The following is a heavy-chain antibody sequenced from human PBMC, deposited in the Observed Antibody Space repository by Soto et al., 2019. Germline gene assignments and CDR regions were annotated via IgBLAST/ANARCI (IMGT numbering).Heavy chain of an antibody. V-gene: IGHV3-73*02. CDR3: TRDLFSYDYSGILWFDP. Sequence: EVQLVASGGGLVQPGGSLKLSCAASGFAFSGSAMYWVRQASGKGPEWVGRSRSKGHNYATEYAASVKGRFTISRDDSKNTAYLQMNSLQTEDTAVYYCTRDLFSYDYSGILWFDPWGQGPLVTVSS. D-gene: IGHD3-16*01. J-gene: IGHJ5*02. CDR1: GFAFSGSA. CDR2: SRSKGHNYAT.